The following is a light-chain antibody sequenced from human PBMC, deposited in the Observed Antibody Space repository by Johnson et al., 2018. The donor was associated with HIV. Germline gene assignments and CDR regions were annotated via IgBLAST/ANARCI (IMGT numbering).Light chain of an antibody. Sequence: QSVLTQPPSVSAAPGPKVTISCSGSSSNIGNNYVSWYQQLPGTAPTLLIYDNTKRPSALPHRFSGSNSGTSATLAITGPQPGDEADYDCGTWDSSLSGYVFGTGTKVTVL. V-gene: IGLV1-51*01. CDR3: GTWDSSLSGYV. J-gene: IGLJ1*01. CDR2: DNT. CDR1: SSNIGNNY.